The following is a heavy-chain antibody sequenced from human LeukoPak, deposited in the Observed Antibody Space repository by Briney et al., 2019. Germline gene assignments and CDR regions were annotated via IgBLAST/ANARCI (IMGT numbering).Heavy chain of an antibody. CDR2: ISGSGGST. Sequence: AGGSLRLSCAASGFTVSSNYMSWVRQAPGKGLEWVSAISGSGGSTYYADSVKGRFTISRDNSKNTLYLQMNSLRAEDTAVYYCAKDIQDRVFDYVWGSYLPGSTFDYWGQGTLVTVSS. D-gene: IGHD3-16*02. CDR1: GFTVSSNY. V-gene: IGHV3-23*01. J-gene: IGHJ4*02. CDR3: AKDIQDRVFDYVWGSYLPGSTFDY.